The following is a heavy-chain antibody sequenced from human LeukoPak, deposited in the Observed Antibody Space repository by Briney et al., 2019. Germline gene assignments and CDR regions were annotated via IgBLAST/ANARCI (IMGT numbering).Heavy chain of an antibody. J-gene: IGHJ3*02. Sequence: VASVKVSCKASGYTFTSYGISWVRQAPGQGLEWMGWISAYNGNTNYAQKLQGRVTMTTDTSTSTAYMGLRSLRSEDTAVYYCARGWYYDSSGYYYAFDIWGQGTMVTVSS. CDR3: ARGWYYDSSGYYYAFDI. D-gene: IGHD3-22*01. CDR1: GYTFTSYG. CDR2: ISAYNGNT. V-gene: IGHV1-18*01.